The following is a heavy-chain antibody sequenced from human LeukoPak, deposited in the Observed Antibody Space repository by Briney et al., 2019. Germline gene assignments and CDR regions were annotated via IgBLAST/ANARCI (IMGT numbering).Heavy chain of an antibody. J-gene: IGHJ3*02. D-gene: IGHD2-2*01. CDR2: ISSSSSTK. CDR1: GFIFSSYS. V-gene: IGHV3-48*01. Sequence: PGGSLRLSCVASGFIFSSYSMNWVRQAPGKGLEWVSYISSSSSTKYYADSVKGRFTISRDNAKNSLYLQMNSLRAEDTAVYYCARVAPSYCSSTSCHGAFDIWGQGTMVTVSS. CDR3: ARVAPSYCSSTSCHGAFDI.